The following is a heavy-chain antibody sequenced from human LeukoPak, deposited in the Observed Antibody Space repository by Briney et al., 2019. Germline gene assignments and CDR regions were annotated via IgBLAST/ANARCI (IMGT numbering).Heavy chain of an antibody. Sequence: GGSLRLSCAASVFPVSSNYMSWVRQAPGEGLEWVSVIYSGGSTYYADSVKGRLTISRANSKITLYLQMKSLRDEDTAVYYCARDLASEFDYWGQGTLVTVSS. J-gene: IGHJ4*02. CDR2: IYSGGST. V-gene: IGHV3-66*01. CDR1: VFPVSSNY. CDR3: ARDLASEFDY.